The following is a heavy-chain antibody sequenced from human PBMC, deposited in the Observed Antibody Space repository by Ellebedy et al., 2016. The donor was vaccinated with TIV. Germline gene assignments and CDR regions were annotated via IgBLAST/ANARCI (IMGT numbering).Heavy chain of an antibody. Sequence: GESLKISCAASGFTFSTFNMNWVRQAPGKGLEWVSSINGRSNYIYYADTLKGRFTVSRDNAKNSLYLQMNSLRAEDTAVYYCTREASMIQGVIITSGFDYWGQGALVTVSS. V-gene: IGHV3-21*01. J-gene: IGHJ4*02. CDR2: INGRSNYI. D-gene: IGHD3-10*01. CDR1: GFTFSTFN. CDR3: TREASMIQGVIITSGFDY.